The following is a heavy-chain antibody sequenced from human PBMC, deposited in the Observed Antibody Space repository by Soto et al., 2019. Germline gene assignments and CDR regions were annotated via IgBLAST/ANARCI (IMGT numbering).Heavy chain of an antibody. V-gene: IGHV4-59*01. J-gene: IGHJ5*02. CDR3: ARVRGYYGSGIAFGGFDP. CDR2: IYYSGST. Sequence: TSETLSLTCTVSGGSISSYYWSWIRQPPGKGLEWIGYIYYSGSTNYNPSLKSRVTISVDTSKNQFSLKLSSVTAADTAVYYCARVRGYYGSGIAFGGFDPWGQGTLVTVSS. CDR1: GGSISSYY. D-gene: IGHD3-10*01.